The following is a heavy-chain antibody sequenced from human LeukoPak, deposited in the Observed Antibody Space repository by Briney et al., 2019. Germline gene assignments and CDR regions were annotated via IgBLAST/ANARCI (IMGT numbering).Heavy chain of an antibody. CDR1: GYTFTGYY. V-gene: IGHV1-2*02. J-gene: IGHJ4*02. CDR3: ARTYGDYADLDY. D-gene: IGHD4-17*01. Sequence: GASVKVSCKASGYTFTGYYMHWVRQAPGQGLEWMAWINPNSGDTNYAQKFQGRVTMTRDTSISTAYMDLSRLRSDDTAVYYCARTYGDYADLDYWGQGTLVTVSS. CDR2: INPNSGDT.